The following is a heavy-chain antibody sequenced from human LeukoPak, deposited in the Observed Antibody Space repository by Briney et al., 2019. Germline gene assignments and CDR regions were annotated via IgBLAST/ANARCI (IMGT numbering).Heavy chain of an antibody. J-gene: IGHJ4*02. V-gene: IGHV1-3*01. CDR3: ARSGSNWSCDS. D-gene: IGHD6-13*01. CDR2: INAGNGDDT. CDR1: GYTFTNYA. Sequence: GASVKVSCKASGYTFTNYAIQWVRQVPGQRLEWMGWINAGNGDDTKYSQKFQARLTMTTDTSATTVYMELNSLRSEDTAVYYCARSGSNWSCDSWGQGTLVTVSS.